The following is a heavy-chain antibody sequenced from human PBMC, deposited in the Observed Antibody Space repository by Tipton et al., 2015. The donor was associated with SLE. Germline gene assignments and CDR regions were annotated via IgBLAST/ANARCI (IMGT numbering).Heavy chain of an antibody. CDR3: ARVSGNSPSEFDI. J-gene: IGHJ2*01. Sequence: GLVKPSETLSLTCTVSGGSITTSRRYWGWIRQAPGRDLEWIGSIDFSGSTYYNPSLKSQVILAVDTSKNQFSLKVTSVTAADTAVYYCARVSGNSPSEFDIWGRGTLVTVSS. V-gene: IGHV4-39*07. CDR1: GGSITTSRRY. CDR2: IDFSGST. D-gene: IGHD3-10*01.